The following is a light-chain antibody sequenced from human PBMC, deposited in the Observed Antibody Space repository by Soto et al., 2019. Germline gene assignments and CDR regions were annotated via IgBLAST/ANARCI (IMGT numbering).Light chain of an antibody. CDR2: EVY. J-gene: IGLJ1*01. Sequence: VLTQPASVSGSPGQSITIPCTGSSRDTGDYNYVSWYQQPPGEAPKLLIYEVYNLPEGVSDRFSGSKSGNTASLTISGLQTGDEGDYYCSSYSGTNTLYLFGSGTKVTVL. CDR1: SRDTGDYNY. CDR3: SSYSGTNTLYL. V-gene: IGLV2-14*01.